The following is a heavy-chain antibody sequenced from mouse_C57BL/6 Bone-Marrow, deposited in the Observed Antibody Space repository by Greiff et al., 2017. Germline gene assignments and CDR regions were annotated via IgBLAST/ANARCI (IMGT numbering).Heavy chain of an antibody. J-gene: IGHJ4*01. D-gene: IGHD6-1*01. V-gene: IGHV1-42*01. CDR1: GYSFTGYY. Sequence: VQLQQSGPELVKPGASVKISCKASGYSFTGYYMHWVKQSPEKSLEWIGEINPSTGGTTYNQKFKAKATLTVDKSSSTAYMQLKSLTSEDYAVYYCSRSQYYYAMDYGDRGTSVTVTS. CDR2: INPSTGGT. CDR3: SRSQYYYAMDY.